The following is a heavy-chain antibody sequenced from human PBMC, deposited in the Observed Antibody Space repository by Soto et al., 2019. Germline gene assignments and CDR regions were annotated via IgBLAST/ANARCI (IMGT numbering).Heavy chain of an antibody. CDR2: IFYTGTT. Sequence: SETLSLTCSVSGGSINYNSYYWGWIRQPPGKGLEWVGGIFYTGTTYYSPSLKDRVTISVDASKNSFSLNLTSVAAADTAVYFCARLVVVAPVANAWGQGTLVTVSS. CDR1: GGSINYNSYY. D-gene: IGHD2-15*01. J-gene: IGHJ5*02. CDR3: ARLVVVAPVANA. V-gene: IGHV4-39*02.